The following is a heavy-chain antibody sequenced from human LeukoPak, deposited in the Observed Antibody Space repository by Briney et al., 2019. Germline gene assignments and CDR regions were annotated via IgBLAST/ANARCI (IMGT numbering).Heavy chain of an antibody. J-gene: IGHJ4*02. CDR3: ARDKTGTTD. CDR2: IYYSGST. D-gene: IGHD1-7*01. CDR1: GGSISSYY. Sequence: SETLSLTCTVSGGSISSYYWSWIRQPPGKGLEWIGYIYYSGSTNYNPSLKSRVTISVDTSKNQFPLKLSSVTAADTAVYYCARDKTGTTDWGQGTLVTVSS. V-gene: IGHV4-59*01.